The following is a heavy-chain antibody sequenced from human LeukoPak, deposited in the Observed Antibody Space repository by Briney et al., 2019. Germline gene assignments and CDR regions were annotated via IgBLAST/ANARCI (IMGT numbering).Heavy chain of an antibody. V-gene: IGHV1-2*06. CDR1: GYTFTGYY. Sequence: VASVKVSCKASGYTFTGYYMHWVRQAPGQGLEWMGRINPNSGGTNYAQKFQGRVTMTRDASVSTAYMELSSLRSDDTAVYYCARTYGDYVRMRLDYWGQGTLVTVSS. J-gene: IGHJ4*02. CDR3: ARTYGDYVRMRLDY. CDR2: INPNSGGT. D-gene: IGHD4-17*01.